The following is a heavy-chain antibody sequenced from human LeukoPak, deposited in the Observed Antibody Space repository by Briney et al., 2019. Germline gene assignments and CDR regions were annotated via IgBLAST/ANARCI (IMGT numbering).Heavy chain of an antibody. V-gene: IGHV3-11*01. Sequence: GGSLRLSCAASGFIVSGDFMSWIRQAPGKGLEWVSYISSSGSTLYYADSVKGRFTISRDNAKNSLYLQMNSLRAEDTAVYYCASGSNWGQGTLVTVSS. CDR1: GFIVSGDF. CDR2: ISSSGSTL. J-gene: IGHJ4*02. CDR3: ASGSN. D-gene: IGHD1-26*01.